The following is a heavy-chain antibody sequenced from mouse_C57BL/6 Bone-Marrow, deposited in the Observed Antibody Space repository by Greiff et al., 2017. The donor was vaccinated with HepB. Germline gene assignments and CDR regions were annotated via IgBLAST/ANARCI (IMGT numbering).Heavy chain of an antibody. V-gene: IGHV1-55*01. J-gene: IGHJ4*01. CDR2: IYPGSGST. Sequence: QVQLQQPGAELVKPGASVKMSCKASGYTFTSYWITWVKQRPGQGLEWIGDIYPGSGSTNYNEKFKSKATLTVDTSSSTAYMQLSSLTSEDSAVYYCARPYYYGSSTYYAMDYWGQGTSVTVSS. D-gene: IGHD1-1*01. CDR3: ARPYYYGSSTYYAMDY. CDR1: GYTFTSYW.